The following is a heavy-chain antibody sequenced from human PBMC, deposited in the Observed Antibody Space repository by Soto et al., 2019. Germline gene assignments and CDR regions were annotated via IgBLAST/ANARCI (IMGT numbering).Heavy chain of an antibody. CDR2: INHSGST. Sequence: SETLSLTCAVYGGSFSGYYWSWIRQPPGKGLEWIGEINHSGSTNYNPSLKSRVTISVDTSKNQFSLKLSSVTAADTAVYYCARYYSYGSHSSAPPCSRVPRXFDYWGQGTM. CDR1: GGSFSGYY. CDR3: ARYYSYGSHSSAPPCSRVPRXFDY. J-gene: IGHJ4*02. D-gene: IGHD5-18*01. V-gene: IGHV4-34*01.